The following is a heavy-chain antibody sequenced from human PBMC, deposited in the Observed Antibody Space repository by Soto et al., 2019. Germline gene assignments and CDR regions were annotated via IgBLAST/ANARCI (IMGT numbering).Heavy chain of an antibody. CDR1: GGSISSYY. CDR3: ARVNGSLYYYYYYGMDV. V-gene: IGHV4-59*01. Sequence: SETLSLTCTVSGGSISSYYWSWIRQPPGKGLEWIGYIYYSGSTNYNPSLKSRVTISVDTSKNQFSLKLSSVTAADTAVYYCARVNGSLYYYYYYGMDVWGQWTTVTVS. CDR2: IYYSGST. J-gene: IGHJ6*02.